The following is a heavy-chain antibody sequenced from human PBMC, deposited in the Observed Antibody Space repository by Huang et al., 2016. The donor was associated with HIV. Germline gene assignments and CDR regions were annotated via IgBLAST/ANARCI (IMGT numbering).Heavy chain of an antibody. CDR1: GGTFSNHG. D-gene: IGHD1-26*01. Sequence: QVQLVQSGAEVKKPGSSVKVSCKASGGTFSNHGFSWVRKAPGKGLEWSGGIIPVFGTQYYTPKFQGRVTITADESTSTVYMELSSLTPDDTAEYYCARVRGYSGSYYGMDVWGQGTTVTVSS. J-gene: IGHJ6*02. V-gene: IGHV1-69*01. CDR2: IIPVFGTQ. CDR3: ARVRGYSGSYYGMDV.